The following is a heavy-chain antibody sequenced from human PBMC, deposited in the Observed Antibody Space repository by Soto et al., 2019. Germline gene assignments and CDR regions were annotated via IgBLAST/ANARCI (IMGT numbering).Heavy chain of an antibody. CDR3: ARGLGEQWLVRVDY. V-gene: IGHV4-34*01. Sequence: SETLSLTCAVYGGSFSGYYWSWIRQPPGKGLEWIGEINHSGSTNYNPSLKSRVTISVDTSKNQFSLKLSSVTAADTAVYYCARGLGEQWLVRVDYWGQGTLVTVSS. D-gene: IGHD6-19*01. CDR1: GGSFSGYY. CDR2: INHSGST. J-gene: IGHJ4*02.